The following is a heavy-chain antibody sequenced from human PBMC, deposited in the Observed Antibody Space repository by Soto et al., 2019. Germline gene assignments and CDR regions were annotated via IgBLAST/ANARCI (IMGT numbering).Heavy chain of an antibody. D-gene: IGHD2-8*01. V-gene: IGHV3-23*01. Sequence: GGSLRLSCAASGFTFSSYAMSWVRQAPGKGLEWVSTISTSGGNTYYADSVQGRFTISRDNSKNTLYLQMNSLRAEDTAVYYCAGRYCTNGVCYTNYYYYIDVWGKGTTVTVSS. CDR1: GFTFSSYA. J-gene: IGHJ6*03. CDR3: AGRYCTNGVCYTNYYYYIDV. CDR2: ISTSGGNT.